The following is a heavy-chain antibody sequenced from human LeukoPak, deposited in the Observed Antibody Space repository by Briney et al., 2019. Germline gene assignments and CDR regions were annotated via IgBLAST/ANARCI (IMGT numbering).Heavy chain of an antibody. V-gene: IGHV4-38-2*02. J-gene: IGHJ6*03. D-gene: IGHD3-22*01. CDR1: GYPISSGYY. CDR2: MFHSGSA. CDR3: ARGAGDSSGYYSSGGYYYYYMDV. Sequence: SETLSLTCTVSGYPISSGYYWAWIRQSPGKGLEWIGSMFHSGSAYDNPSLKSRVTISIDTSKNQFSLNLTSVTAADTAVYYCARGAGDSSGYYSSGGYYYYYMDVWGKGTTVTVSS.